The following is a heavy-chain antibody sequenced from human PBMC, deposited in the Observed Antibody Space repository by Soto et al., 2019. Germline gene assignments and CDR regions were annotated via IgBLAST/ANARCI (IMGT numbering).Heavy chain of an antibody. D-gene: IGHD6-13*01. Sequence: ASVKVSCKASGYTFTSYYINWVRQATGQGLEWMGWMNPNSGNTGYAQKFQGRVTMTRNTSISTAYMELSSLRSEDTAVYYCARGPLYSSSPDVWGQGTTVTVSS. V-gene: IGHV1-8*01. J-gene: IGHJ6*02. CDR2: MNPNSGNT. CDR1: GYTFTSYY. CDR3: ARGPLYSSSPDV.